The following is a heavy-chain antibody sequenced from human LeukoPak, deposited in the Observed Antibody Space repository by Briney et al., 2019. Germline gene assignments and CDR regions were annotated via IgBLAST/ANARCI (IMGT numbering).Heavy chain of an antibody. CDR3: ARGRKEYFQH. CDR1: GDSISSSGYY. Sequence: SETLSLTCTVSGDSISSSGYYWGWIRQPPGKGLEWIGSIYYSGSIYYNPSLKSRVTISVDTSKNQFSLKLTSVTVADTAVYYCARGRKEYFQHWGQGTLVTVSS. V-gene: IGHV4-39*07. CDR2: IYYSGSI. J-gene: IGHJ1*01.